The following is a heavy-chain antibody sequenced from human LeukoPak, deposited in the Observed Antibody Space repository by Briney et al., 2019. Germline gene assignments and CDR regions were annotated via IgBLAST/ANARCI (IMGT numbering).Heavy chain of an antibody. Sequence: ASVKVSCKASGGTFSSYAITWARQAPGQGLEWMGGIIPIFGTANHAQKFQGRVTITADESTSTAYMELSSLRSEDTAVYYCARDRSESSSWYIAFDIWGQGTMVTVSS. V-gene: IGHV1-69*13. CDR3: ARDRSESSSWYIAFDI. J-gene: IGHJ3*02. CDR2: IIPIFGTA. D-gene: IGHD6-13*01. CDR1: GGTFSSYA.